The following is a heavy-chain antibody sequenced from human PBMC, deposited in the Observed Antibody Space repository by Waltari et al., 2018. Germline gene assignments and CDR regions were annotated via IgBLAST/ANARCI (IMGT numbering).Heavy chain of an antibody. D-gene: IGHD3-16*01. J-gene: IGHJ6*03. V-gene: IGHV1-24*01. Sequence: QVQLEQSGAEVKKPGASVKVPCKVSGYSLTQLSLHRVRQAPGKGLGWMGGFDPEDGETIYAQKFQGRVTMTEDTSTDTGYMELSSLRSEDTAVYYCATAADVWGHNYYYLDVWGKGTTVTISS. CDR1: GYSLTQLS. CDR3: ATAADVWGHNYYYLDV. CDR2: FDPEDGET.